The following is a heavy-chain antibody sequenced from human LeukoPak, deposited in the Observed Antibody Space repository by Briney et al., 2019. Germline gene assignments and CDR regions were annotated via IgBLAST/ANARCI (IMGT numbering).Heavy chain of an antibody. CDR2: I. D-gene: IGHD3-10*01. J-gene: IGHJ4*02. V-gene: IGHV3-23*01. CDR1: RITLSNYG. Sequence: GGSLRLSCAVSRITLSNYGMSWVRQAPGKGLEWVAGIKGRFTISRDSPKNTLYLQMNSLRAEDTAVYFCAKRGVVIRVVLAGFHKEAYYFDSWGQGALVTVSS. CDR3: AKRGVVIRVVLAGFHKEAYYFDS.